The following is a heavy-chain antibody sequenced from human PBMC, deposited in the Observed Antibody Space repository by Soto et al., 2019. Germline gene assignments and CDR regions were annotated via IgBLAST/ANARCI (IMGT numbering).Heavy chain of an antibody. CDR1: GYTFTSYY. CDR3: ARDLHIAAAGTKWFDP. Sequence: ASVKVSCKASGYTFTSYYMHWVRQAPGQGLEWTGIINPSGGSTSYAQKFQGRVTMTRDTSTSTVYMELSSLRSEDTAVYYCARDLHIAAAGTKWFDPWGQGTLVTVSS. J-gene: IGHJ5*02. V-gene: IGHV1-46*01. D-gene: IGHD6-13*01. CDR2: INPSGGST.